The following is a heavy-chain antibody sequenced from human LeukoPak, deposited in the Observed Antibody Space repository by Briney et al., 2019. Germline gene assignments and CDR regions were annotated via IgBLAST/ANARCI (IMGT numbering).Heavy chain of an antibody. Sequence: PGGSLRLSCAASGFTFSSNYMSWVRQAPGKGLERVSVIYSGGRTYYPDSVKGRFTISRDNSKNTLYLQMNSLRAEDTAVYYCAKEGYSYGGDGFDYWGQGTLVTVSS. CDR2: IYSGGRT. CDR3: AKEGYSYGGDGFDY. V-gene: IGHV3-53*01. D-gene: IGHD5-18*01. J-gene: IGHJ4*02. CDR1: GFTFSSNY.